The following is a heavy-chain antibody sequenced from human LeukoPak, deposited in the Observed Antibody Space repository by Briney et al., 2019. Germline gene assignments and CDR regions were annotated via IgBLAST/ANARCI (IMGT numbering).Heavy chain of an antibody. CDR2: INRNGGST. J-gene: IGHJ4*02. D-gene: IGHD2-8*01. CDR3: ARGFRNGPFDC. V-gene: IGHV3-20*04. Sequence: GGSLRLSCDAYGFTFDDYGMSWVSQPPGKGLEWVSGINRNGGSTDYADYVKGRFTISRDNAKNSHFLQMNNLRVEDTALYYCARGFRNGPFDCWGQGTLVTVSS. CDR1: GFTFDDYG.